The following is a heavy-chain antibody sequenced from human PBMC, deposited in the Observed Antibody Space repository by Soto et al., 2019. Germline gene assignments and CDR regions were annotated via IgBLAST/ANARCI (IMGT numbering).Heavy chain of an antibody. Sequence: VQLQESGPGLVKPSQTLSLTCTVSGGSISTDIYYWTWIRLRPGKGLEWIGNIYYTGSTYYSTSLKSRVAISVDTFMNQFPLKLTSVTAADTALYYCARASRMRTALDPDAFEIWGQGTMVTVSS. D-gene: IGHD5-18*01. J-gene: IGHJ3*02. CDR1: GGSISTDIYY. V-gene: IGHV4-31*03. CDR2: IYYTGST. CDR3: ARASRMRTALDPDAFEI.